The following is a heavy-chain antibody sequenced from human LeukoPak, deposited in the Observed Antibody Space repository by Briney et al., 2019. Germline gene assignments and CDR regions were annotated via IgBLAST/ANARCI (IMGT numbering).Heavy chain of an antibody. CDR2: INPNSGGT. D-gene: IGHD6-13*01. Sequence: GASVKVSCKASGYTFTGYYMHWVRQAPGQGLEWMGWINPNSGGTNYAQKFQGRVTMTRDTSISTAYMELSRLRSDDTAVYYCAGTGYSSSWYYFDYWGQGTLVTVSS. CDR1: GYTFTGYY. CDR3: AGTGYSSSWYYFDY. V-gene: IGHV1-2*02. J-gene: IGHJ4*02.